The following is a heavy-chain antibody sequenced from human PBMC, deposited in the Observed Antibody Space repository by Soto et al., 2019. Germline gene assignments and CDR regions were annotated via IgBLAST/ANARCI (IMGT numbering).Heavy chain of an antibody. D-gene: IGHD3-10*01. Sequence: QVQLVESGGGVVQPGRSLRLSCAASGLTFSNYGMHWVRQAPGKGLEWMAVTWSDGSNKYYADPVKGRFTISRDNAKNTLYLQMNSLRADDTAVYYCAIGGFTFDTWGQGTLVTVSS. CDR2: TWSDGSNK. J-gene: IGHJ4*02. CDR1: GLTFSNYG. CDR3: AIGGFTFDT. V-gene: IGHV3-33*01.